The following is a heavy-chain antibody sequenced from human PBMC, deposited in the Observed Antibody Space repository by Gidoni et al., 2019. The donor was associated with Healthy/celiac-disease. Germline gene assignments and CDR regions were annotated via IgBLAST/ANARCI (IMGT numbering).Heavy chain of an antibody. V-gene: IGHV3-33*01. J-gene: IGHJ4*02. CDR1: GFTFSSYG. CDR2: IWYDGSNK. CDR3: ARDDREGSSWQTY. D-gene: IGHD6-13*01. Sequence: QVQLVESGGGVTQPGRSLRLSCAASGFTFSSYGMHWVRQAPGKGLEWVAVIWYDGSNKYYADSVKGRFTISRDNSKNTLYLQMNSLRAEDTAVYYCARDDREGSSWQTYWGQGTLVTVSS.